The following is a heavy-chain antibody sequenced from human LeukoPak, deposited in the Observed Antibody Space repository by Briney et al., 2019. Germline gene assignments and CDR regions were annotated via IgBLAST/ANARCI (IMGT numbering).Heavy chain of an antibody. D-gene: IGHD3-3*01. CDR1: GFTFSSYS. J-gene: IGHJ3*02. CDR2: ISSSSSTI. V-gene: IGHV3-48*01. Sequence: PGGSLRLSCAASGFTFSSYSMNWVRQAPGKGLEWVSYISSSSSTIYYADSVKGRFTISRDNAKNSLYLQMNSLRAEDTAVYYCARAPHYDFWSGDAFDIWGQGTMVTVSS. CDR3: ARAPHYDFWSGDAFDI.